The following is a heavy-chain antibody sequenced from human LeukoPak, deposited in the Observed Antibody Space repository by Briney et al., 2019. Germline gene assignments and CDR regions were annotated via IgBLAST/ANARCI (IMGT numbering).Heavy chain of an antibody. J-gene: IGHJ4*02. Sequence: PGGALRLSCAASGFTFSNYNMNWVRQAPGKGLEGVSSIISSSRYIYYAESLKGRVTISRDNAKNSLYLQTHSLRAEDTAVYYCARGSYGDYVVVYWGQGTLVTVSS. CDR2: IISSSRYI. CDR3: ARGSYGDYVVVY. CDR1: GFTFSNYN. V-gene: IGHV3-21*01. D-gene: IGHD4-17*01.